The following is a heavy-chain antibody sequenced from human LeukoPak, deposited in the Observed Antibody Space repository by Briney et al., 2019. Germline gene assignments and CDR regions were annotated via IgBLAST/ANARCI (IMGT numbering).Heavy chain of an antibody. D-gene: IGHD2-21*02. CDR3: VRDNPRCCGVVPANIDDL. J-gene: IGHJ5*02. CDR2: ISRDSDIR. Sequence: QPGGSLRLSCAASGFIFGRDSMNWVRQAPGRGLEWISYISRDSDIRYYADSVRGRFHISRDNARNSLYLQMNSPRADDTAMYYCVRDNPRCCGVVPANIDDLSGQGTLVTVSS. CDR1: GFIFGRDS. V-gene: IGHV3-48*01.